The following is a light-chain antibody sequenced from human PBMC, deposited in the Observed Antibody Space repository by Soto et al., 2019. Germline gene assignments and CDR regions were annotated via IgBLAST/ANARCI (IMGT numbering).Light chain of an antibody. CDR2: AAS. CDR3: QQSYSTPRT. Sequence: DIQITQSPSSLSASVGYRVTITCRASQSISSYLNWYQHKPGKAPKLLIYAASSLQSGVPSRFSGSGSGTDFTLTISSLQPEDFATYYCQQSYSTPRTFGQGTTGDIK. J-gene: IGKJ1*01. CDR1: QSISSY. V-gene: IGKV1-39*01.